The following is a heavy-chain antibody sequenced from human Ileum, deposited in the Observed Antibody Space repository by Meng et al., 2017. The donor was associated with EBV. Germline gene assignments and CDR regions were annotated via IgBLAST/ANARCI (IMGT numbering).Heavy chain of an antibody. Sequence: QVQLQEPGPRLVKPSDTLSPTCAVSGYSISSTTWWGWIRQPPGKGLEWIGYIYYSGSTSYNPSLKSRVTMPVDTSKNQFSLNLNSVTAVDTAVYYCARNVPGTSAYYDWGQGTLVTVSS. D-gene: IGHD3-22*01. CDR2: IYYSGST. CDR1: GYSISSTTW. J-gene: IGHJ4*02. CDR3: ARNVPGTSAYYD. V-gene: IGHV4-28*01.